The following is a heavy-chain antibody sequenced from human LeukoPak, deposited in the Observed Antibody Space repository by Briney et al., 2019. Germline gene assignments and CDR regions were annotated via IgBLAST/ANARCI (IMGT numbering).Heavy chain of an antibody. D-gene: IGHD2-15*01. CDR2: INPNSGGT. Sequence: ASVKVSCKASGYTFTCYYMHWVRQAPGQGLEWMGWINPNSGGTNYAQKFQGRVTMTRDTSTSTAYMELSRLRSDDTAVYYCANYCSGGSCYSGNAFDVWGQGTMVTVSS. CDR1: GYTFTCYY. J-gene: IGHJ3*01. V-gene: IGHV1-2*02. CDR3: ANYCSGGSCYSGNAFDV.